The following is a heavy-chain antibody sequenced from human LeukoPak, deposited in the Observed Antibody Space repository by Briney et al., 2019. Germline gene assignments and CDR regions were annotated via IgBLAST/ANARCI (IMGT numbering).Heavy chain of an antibody. CDR3: ARGVYIAAAQYGY. CDR1: GGSISSYY. D-gene: IGHD6-13*01. J-gene: IGHJ4*02. CDR2: IYYSGTT. V-gene: IGHV4-59*01. Sequence: SETLSLTCTVSGGSISSYYWSWIRQPPGKGLEWIGYIYYSGTTNYNPSLKSRVTISVDTSKNQFSLKLSSVDAADTGGYYCARGVYIAAAQYGYWGQGTLVTVSS.